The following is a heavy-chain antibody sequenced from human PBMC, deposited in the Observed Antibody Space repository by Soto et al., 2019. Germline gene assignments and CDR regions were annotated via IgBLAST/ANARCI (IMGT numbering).Heavy chain of an antibody. V-gene: IGHV3-15*01. CDR1: GFTFTNAW. CDR3: ATARGPYGYEYFPD. D-gene: IGHD4-17*01. Sequence: PGGSLRLSCAASGFTFTNAWMSWVRQAPGKGEEWVGRIKTKTDAGTLDYAAPVKGRFTVSRDDSKNTRYLQMNSLKTEDTAVYNCATARGPYGYEYFPDWGRGT. J-gene: IGHJ1*01. CDR2: IKTKTDAGTL.